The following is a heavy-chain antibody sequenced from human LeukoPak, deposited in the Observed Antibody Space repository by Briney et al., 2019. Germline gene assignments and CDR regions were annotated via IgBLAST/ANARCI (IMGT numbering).Heavy chain of an antibody. CDR2: INPSGGST. J-gene: IGHJ3*02. Sequence: ASMKVSCKASGYTFTGYYMHWVRQAPGQGLEWMGWINPSGGSTSYAQKFQGRVTMTRDTSISTAYMELSRLRSDDTAVYYCARDPPYSSSWYGGEVDAFDIWGQGTMVTVSS. V-gene: IGHV1-2*02. CDR1: GYTFTGYY. D-gene: IGHD6-13*01. CDR3: ARDPPYSSSWYGGEVDAFDI.